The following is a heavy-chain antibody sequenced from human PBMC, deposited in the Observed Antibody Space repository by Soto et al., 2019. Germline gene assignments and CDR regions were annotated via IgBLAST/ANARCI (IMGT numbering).Heavy chain of an antibody. CDR2: IYYSGST. J-gene: IGHJ5*02. D-gene: IGHD6-13*01. CDR3: ARFYSSPRFDP. Sequence: LSLTGAGSGGSISSSYWSSDRQPPRKGLEWIGYIYYSGSTNYNPSLKSRVTISVDTSKNQFSLKLSSVTAADPAVYYCARFYSSPRFDPWGQGTLVTVSS. V-gene: IGHV4-59*01. CDR1: GGSISSSY.